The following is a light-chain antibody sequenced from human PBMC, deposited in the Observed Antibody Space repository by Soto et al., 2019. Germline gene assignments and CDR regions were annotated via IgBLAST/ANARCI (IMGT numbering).Light chain of an antibody. CDR3: ASWDDRLSGPI. J-gene: IGLJ2*01. V-gene: IGLV1-44*01. Sequence: QSVMTQPPSASGTPGQRVTISCSGSSSNIGSNSVNWYQQLPGTAPKLLIYNIDQRPSGVPDRFLGSKSGSSASLAISGLQSADEADYYCASWDDRLSGPIFGGGTKLTVL. CDR2: NID. CDR1: SSNIGSNS.